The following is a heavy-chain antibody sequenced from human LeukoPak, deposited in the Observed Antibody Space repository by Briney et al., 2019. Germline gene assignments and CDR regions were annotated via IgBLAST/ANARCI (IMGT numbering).Heavy chain of an antibody. CDR3: ARVARYCSGGSCYPRNWFDP. J-gene: IGHJ5*02. CDR1: GYTFTSYA. Sequence: PWASVKVSCKASGYTFTSYAMHCVRQAPGQTPQWMGWINAGNGNTKYSQKFQGRVTITRDASASTAYMELSSLRSEDTAVYYCARVARYCSGGSCYPRNWFDPWGQGTLVTVSS. CDR2: INAGNGNT. V-gene: IGHV1-3*01. D-gene: IGHD2-15*01.